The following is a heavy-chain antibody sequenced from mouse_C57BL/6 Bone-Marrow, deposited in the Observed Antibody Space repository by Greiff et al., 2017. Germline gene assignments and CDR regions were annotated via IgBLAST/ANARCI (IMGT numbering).Heavy chain of an antibody. D-gene: IGHD1-1*01. CDR2: INPNNGGT. Sequence: EVQLQQSGPELVKPGASVKISCKASGYTFTDYYMNWVKQSHGKSLEWIGDINPNNGGTSYNQKFKGKATLTVDKSSSTAYMELRSLTSEDSAVYYCARWDTTVVATGDYWGQGTTLTVSS. J-gene: IGHJ2*01. V-gene: IGHV1-26*01. CDR1: GYTFTDYY. CDR3: ARWDTTVVATGDY.